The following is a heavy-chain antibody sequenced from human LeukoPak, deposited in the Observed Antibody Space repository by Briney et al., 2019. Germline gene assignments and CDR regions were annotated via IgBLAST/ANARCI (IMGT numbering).Heavy chain of an antibody. Sequence: GGSLRLSCAASGLTVSHAWMTCVRQAPGKGLEWVGRIKSQTDGETRDYAAPVKGRFTISRDDSENTVYLQMNSLKTEDTSMYYCTTGQNWGQGTLVTVSS. J-gene: IGHJ4*02. CDR2: IKSQTDGETR. CDR1: GLTVSHAW. V-gene: IGHV3-15*01. D-gene: IGHD3/OR15-3a*01. CDR3: TTGQN.